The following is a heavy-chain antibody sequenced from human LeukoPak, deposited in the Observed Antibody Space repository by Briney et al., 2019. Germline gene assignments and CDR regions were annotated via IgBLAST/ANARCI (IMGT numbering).Heavy chain of an antibody. Sequence: SETLSLTCAVYGGSFSGYYWSCIRQPPGKGLEWIGEINHSGSTNYNPSLKSRVTISVDTSKNQFSLELSSVTAADTAVYYCARGRIVVVPAARNWFDPWGQGTLVTVSS. CDR1: GGSFSGYY. D-gene: IGHD2-2*01. CDR3: ARGRIVVVPAARNWFDP. CDR2: INHSGST. V-gene: IGHV4-34*01. J-gene: IGHJ5*02.